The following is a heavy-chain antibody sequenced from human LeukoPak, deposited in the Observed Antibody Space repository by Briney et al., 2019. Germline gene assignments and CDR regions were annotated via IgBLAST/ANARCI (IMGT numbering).Heavy chain of an antibody. J-gene: IGHJ4*02. V-gene: IGHV3-23*01. CDR3: AKEKGSSPALDY. CDR1: GFTFSSYA. D-gene: IGHD6-6*01. CDR2: ISGSGTST. Sequence: GGSLRLSCAVSGFTFSSYAMSWVRQAPGKGLEWVSAISGSGTSTYYADSVKGRFTISRDNPKNTLYLQMNSLRAEDTAVYYCAKEKGSSPALDYWGQGTLVTVSS.